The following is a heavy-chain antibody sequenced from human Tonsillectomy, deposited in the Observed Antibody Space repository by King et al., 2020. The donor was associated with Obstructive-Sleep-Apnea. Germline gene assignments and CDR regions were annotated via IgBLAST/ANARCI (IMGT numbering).Heavy chain of an antibody. CDR1: GFIFSDYY. D-gene: IGHD5-12*01. Sequence: VQLVESGGGLVKPGGSLRLSCAASGFIFSDYYMSWIRQAPGKGLEWVSYITSSGSTIFYADSVKGRFTISRDNAKNSLYLQINSLRAADTAVYYCARDIVADYFDYWGQGTLVTVSS. CDR2: ITSSGSTI. CDR3: ARDIVADYFDY. J-gene: IGHJ4*02. V-gene: IGHV3-11*01.